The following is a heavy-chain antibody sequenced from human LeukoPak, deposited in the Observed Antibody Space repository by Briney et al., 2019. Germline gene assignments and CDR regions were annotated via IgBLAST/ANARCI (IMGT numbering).Heavy chain of an antibody. V-gene: IGHV3-30*18. D-gene: IGHD3-10*01. CDR2: ISYDGSNK. Sequence: GGSLRLSCAASGFTFSSYGMHWVRQAPGKGLEWVAVISYDGSNKYYADSVKGRFTISRDNSKNTLYLQMNSLRAEDTAVYYCAKPYLHSMARGYYYYGMDVWGKGTTVTVSS. J-gene: IGHJ6*04. CDR1: GFTFSSYG. CDR3: AKPYLHSMARGYYYYGMDV.